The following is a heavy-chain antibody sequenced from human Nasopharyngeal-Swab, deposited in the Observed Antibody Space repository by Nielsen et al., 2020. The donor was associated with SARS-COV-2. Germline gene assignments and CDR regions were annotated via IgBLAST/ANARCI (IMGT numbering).Heavy chain of an antibody. D-gene: IGHD6-19*01. CDR1: GFTFDDYA. CDR3: AKDLSSGWYGWFDP. J-gene: IGHJ5*02. Sequence: GGSLRLSCAASGFTFDDYAMHWVRQAPGKGLEWVSGISWNSGSIGYADSVKGRFSISRDNAKNSLYLQMNSLRAEDTALHYCAKDLSSGWYGWFDPWGQGTLVTVSS. CDR2: ISWNSGSI. V-gene: IGHV3-9*01.